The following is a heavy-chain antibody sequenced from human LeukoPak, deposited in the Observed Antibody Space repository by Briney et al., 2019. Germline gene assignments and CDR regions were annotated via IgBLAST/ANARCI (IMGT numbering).Heavy chain of an antibody. CDR2: IYTSGST. D-gene: IGHD6-13*01. V-gene: IGHV4-61*02. Sequence: SQTLSLTCTVSGGSISSGSYYWSWIRQPAGKGLEWIGRIYTSGSTNYNPSLKSRVTISVDTSKNQFSLKLSSVTAADTAVYYCARDRSYSSSWSRWFDPWGQGTLVTVSS. CDR3: ARDRSYSSSWSRWFDP. CDR1: GGSISSGSYY. J-gene: IGHJ5*02.